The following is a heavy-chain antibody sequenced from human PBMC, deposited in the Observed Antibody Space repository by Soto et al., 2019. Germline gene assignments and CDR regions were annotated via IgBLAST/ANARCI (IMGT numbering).Heavy chain of an antibody. CDR1: GGTFSNYA. CDR3: AGDYAVADTYYYGMDV. CDR2: IIPLSGTA. Sequence: QVQLVQSGAEVNKPGSSGKVSCKASGGTFSNYAISWVRQAPGQGLEWMGGIIPLSGTANYAQKFQGRVTTTADDSTSTAYMELRSLLSEDTAIYYGAGDYAVADTYYYGMDVCCQRTTVTVSS. D-gene: IGHD6-19*01. V-gene: IGHV1-69*01. J-gene: IGHJ6*02.